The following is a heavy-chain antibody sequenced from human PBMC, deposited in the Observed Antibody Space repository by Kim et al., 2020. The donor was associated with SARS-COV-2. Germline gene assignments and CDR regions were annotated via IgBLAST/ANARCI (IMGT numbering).Heavy chain of an antibody. V-gene: IGHV3-53*01. CDR3: ARKGGGYSGYDP. J-gene: IGHJ5*02. Sequence: YYAGSVKGRYTISRDNSKNMLYLQMNSLGAEDTAVYYCARKGGGYSGYDPWGQGTLVTVSS. D-gene: IGHD5-12*01.